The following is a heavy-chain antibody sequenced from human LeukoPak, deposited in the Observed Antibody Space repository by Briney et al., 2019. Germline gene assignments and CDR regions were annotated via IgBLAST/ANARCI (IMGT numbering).Heavy chain of an antibody. CDR1: GFTFSSYA. CDR2: VSGYGGRS. J-gene: IGHJ4*02. Sequence: PGGSLRLSCTASGFTFSSYAMTWVRQAPGKGLEWVSAVSGYGGRSYYADSVKGRFTISRDNSKNTLYLQMNSLRAEDTAVYSCAKDGGSYSANYGGAAESDNWGQGTLVTVSS. D-gene: IGHD1-26*01. V-gene: IGHV3-23*01. CDR3: AKDGGSYSANYGGAAESDN.